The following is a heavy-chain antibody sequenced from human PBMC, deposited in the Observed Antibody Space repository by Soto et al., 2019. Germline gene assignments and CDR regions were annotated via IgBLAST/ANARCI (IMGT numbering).Heavy chain of an antibody. V-gene: IGHV4-31*03. CDR1: GASISSRGFY. CDR2: ISYSGST. D-gene: IGHD4-17*01. CDR3: ARQSTVTGNYYFDS. J-gene: IGHJ4*02. Sequence: QVQLQESGPGLVKPSQTPSLTCPVSGASISSRGFYWTWIRQLPGKGLEWIGYISYSGSTNYSPSLKSRLNISIDTSDNHFSLKLTSVTAADTAVYYCARQSTVTGNYYFDSWGQGTLVTVAT.